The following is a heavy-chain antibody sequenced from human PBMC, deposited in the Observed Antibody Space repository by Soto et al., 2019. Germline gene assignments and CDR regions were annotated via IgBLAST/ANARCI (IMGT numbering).Heavy chain of an antibody. V-gene: IGHV4-59*01. CDR3: ARYYYDSSGYSFEY. J-gene: IGHJ4*02. D-gene: IGHD3-22*01. CDR2: IYYSGST. Sequence: PSETLSLTCTVSGGSISSYYWIWIRQPPGKGLEWIGYIYYSGSTNYNPSLKSRVTISVDTSKNQFSLKLSSVTAADTAVYYCARYYYDSSGYSFEYWGQGTLVTVSS. CDR1: GGSISSYY.